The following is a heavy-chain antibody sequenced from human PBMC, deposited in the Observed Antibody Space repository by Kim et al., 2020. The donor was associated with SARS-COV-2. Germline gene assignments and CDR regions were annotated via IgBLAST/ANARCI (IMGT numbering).Heavy chain of an antibody. CDR1: GGSISSSSYY. V-gene: IGHV4-39*07. J-gene: IGHJ4*02. D-gene: IGHD6-6*01. CDR2: IYYSGST. Sequence: SETLSLTCTVSGGSISSSSYYWGWIRQPPGKGLEWIGSIYYSGSTYYNPSLKSRVTISVDTSKNQFSLKLSSVTAADTAVYYCARVRSIAARRLGFDYWGQGTLVTVSS. CDR3: ARVRSIAARRLGFDY.